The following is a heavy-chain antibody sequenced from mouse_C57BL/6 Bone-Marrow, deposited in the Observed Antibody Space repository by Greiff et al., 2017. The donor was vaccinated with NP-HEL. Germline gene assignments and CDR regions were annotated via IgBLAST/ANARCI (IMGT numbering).Heavy chain of an antibody. CDR2: IDPSDSYT. Sequence: VQLQQPGAELVMPGASVKLSCKASGYTFTSYWMHWVKQRPGQGLEWIGEIDPSDSYTNYNQKFKGKSTVTVDKSSSTAYMQLSSLTSEDSAVYYCARDGYDDPFYAMDYWGQGTSVTVSS. D-gene: IGHD2-2*01. J-gene: IGHJ4*01. CDR1: GYTFTSYW. CDR3: ARDGYDDPFYAMDY. V-gene: IGHV1-69*01.